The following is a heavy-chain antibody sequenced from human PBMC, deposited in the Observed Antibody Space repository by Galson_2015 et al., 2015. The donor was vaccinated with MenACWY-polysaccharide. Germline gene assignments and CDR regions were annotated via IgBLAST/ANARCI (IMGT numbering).Heavy chain of an antibody. Sequence: SLRLSCAASGFTFRNYAIHWVRQAPGEGLEWVAVISSDGRDTHYADSVKGRFTISRDNSKNTLYLQVNSLRVEDTAVYYCAKDLAVGAADYYFDAWGQGTLLTVSS. J-gene: IGHJ4*02. CDR2: ISSDGRDT. D-gene: IGHD6-13*01. CDR1: GFTFRNYA. V-gene: IGHV3-30*18. CDR3: AKDLAVGAADYYFDA.